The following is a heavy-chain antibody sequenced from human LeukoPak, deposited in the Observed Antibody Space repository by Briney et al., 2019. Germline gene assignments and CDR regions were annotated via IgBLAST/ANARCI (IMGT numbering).Heavy chain of an antibody. Sequence: SETLSLTCTVSGGSISSYYWSWIRQPPGQGLEWIAYIHSSGYTNYSPSLKSRVTISVDTSKNQFSLKVTTVTAADTAVYYCAKRQGPNSGSYDYFDPWGQGTLVTVSS. D-gene: IGHD1-26*01. CDR3: AKRQGPNSGSYDYFDP. V-gene: IGHV4-4*09. J-gene: IGHJ5*02. CDR2: IHSSGYT. CDR1: GGSISSYY.